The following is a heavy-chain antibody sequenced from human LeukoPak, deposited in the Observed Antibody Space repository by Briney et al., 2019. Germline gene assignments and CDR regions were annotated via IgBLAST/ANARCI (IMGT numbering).Heavy chain of an antibody. CDR2: INSNSGGT. Sequence: GASVKVSCKASGYTFTGYYMHWVRQAPGQGLEWMGWINSNSGGTNYAQKVQGWVTMTRDTSISTAYMELSRLRSDDTAVYYCARSDAIGGSGYANDAFDIWGQGTMVTVSS. D-gene: IGHD5-12*01. V-gene: IGHV1-2*04. J-gene: IGHJ3*02. CDR3: ARSDAIGGSGYANDAFDI. CDR1: GYTFTGYY.